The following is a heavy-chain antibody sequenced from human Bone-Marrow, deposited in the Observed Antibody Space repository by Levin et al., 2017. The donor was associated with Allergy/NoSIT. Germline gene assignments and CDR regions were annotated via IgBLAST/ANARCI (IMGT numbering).Heavy chain of an antibody. Sequence: GASVKVSCKASGYTFTSYAMHWVRQAPGQRLEWMGWINAGNGNTKYSQKFQGRVTITRDTSASTAYMELSSLRSEDTAVYYCARDRDSSGWGIDYWGQGTLVTVSS. D-gene: IGHD6-19*01. J-gene: IGHJ4*02. CDR2: INAGNGNT. CDR3: ARDRDSSGWGIDY. CDR1: GYTFTSYA. V-gene: IGHV1-3*01.